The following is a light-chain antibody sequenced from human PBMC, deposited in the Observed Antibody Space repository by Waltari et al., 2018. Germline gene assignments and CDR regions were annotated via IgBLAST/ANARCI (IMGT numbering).Light chain of an antibody. CDR1: SSNIGAGYD. CDR3: QSYGGSLSASRV. CDR2: GDN. J-gene: IGLJ1*01. V-gene: IGLV1-40*01. Sequence: QSVLTQPPSVSGAPGQTVTIPCTGSSSNIGAGYDVHWYQQIPGTAPKLLIYGDNNRPSGVPDRFSGSTSGTSASLAITGLQAEDEADYYCQSYGGSLSASRVFGTGTKVTVL.